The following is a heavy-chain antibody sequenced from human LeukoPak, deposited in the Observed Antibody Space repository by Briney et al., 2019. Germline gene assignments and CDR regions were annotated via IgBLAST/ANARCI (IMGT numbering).Heavy chain of an antibody. D-gene: IGHD6-13*01. CDR3: AKGLGGPSIYSSSWYWMDV. V-gene: IGHV3-43D*04. Sequence: PGGSLRLSCAASGFTFDDYAMHWIRQAPEKGLEWVSLISWDGGSTYYADSVKGRFTISRDNSKNSLYLQMNSLRAEDTALYYGAKGLGGPSIYSSSWYWMDVWGKGTTVTVSS. J-gene: IGHJ6*04. CDR2: ISWDGGST. CDR1: GFTFDDYA.